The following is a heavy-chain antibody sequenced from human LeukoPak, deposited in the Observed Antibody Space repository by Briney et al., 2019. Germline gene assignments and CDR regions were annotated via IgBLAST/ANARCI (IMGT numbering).Heavy chain of an antibody. CDR3: ARHSHAVAMDV. CDR2: IYPGDSDT. Sequence: GESLKISCKGSGYSFTSYWIGWVRQMPGKGLERMGIIYPGDSDTRYSPSFQGQVTISADKSISTAYPQWSSLKASDTAMYYCARHSHAVAMDVWGQGTTVTVSS. V-gene: IGHV5-51*01. J-gene: IGHJ6*02. CDR1: GYSFTSYW. D-gene: IGHD4-23*01.